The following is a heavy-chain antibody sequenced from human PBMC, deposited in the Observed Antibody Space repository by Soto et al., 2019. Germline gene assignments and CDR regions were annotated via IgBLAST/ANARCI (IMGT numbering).Heavy chain of an antibody. CDR2: IYYSGST. CDR3: ARSSTGYSSGWPLYYFDY. J-gene: IGHJ4*02. D-gene: IGHD6-19*01. V-gene: IGHV4-59*01. Sequence: SETLSLTCTVSGGSISSYYWSWIRQPPGKGLEWIGYIYYSGSTNYNPSLKSRVTISVDTSKNQFSLKLSSVTAADTAVYYCARSSTGYSSGWPLYYFDYWGQGTLVTVPQ. CDR1: GGSISSYY.